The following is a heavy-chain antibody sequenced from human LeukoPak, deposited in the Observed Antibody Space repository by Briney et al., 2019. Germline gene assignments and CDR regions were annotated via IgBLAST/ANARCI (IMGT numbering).Heavy chain of an antibody. CDR3: ARDSGYYDFWSGYYYYMDV. Sequence: SSQTLSLTCTVSGGSISSGSYYWSWIRQPAGKGLEWIGRIYTSGSTNYNPSLKSRVTISVDTSKNQFSLKLSSVTAADTAVYYCARDSGYYDFWSGYYYYMDVWGKGTTVTVSS. V-gene: IGHV4-61*02. CDR1: GGSISSGSYY. J-gene: IGHJ6*03. D-gene: IGHD3-3*01. CDR2: IYTSGST.